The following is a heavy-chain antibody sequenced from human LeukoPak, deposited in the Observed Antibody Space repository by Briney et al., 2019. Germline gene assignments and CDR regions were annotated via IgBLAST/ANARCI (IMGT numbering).Heavy chain of an antibody. J-gene: IGHJ6*02. Sequence: ASVKVSCKASGYTFTSYGISWVRQAPGQGLEWMGWISPFNGNANYAQKIRGRVTMTTDTSTRTAYIELRSLVSDDTAVYYCARFPFSSDWLGVTALYYYYGMDVWGQGTTITVSS. CDR1: GYTFTSYG. CDR3: ARFPFSSDWLGVTALYYYYGMDV. CDR2: ISPFNGNA. V-gene: IGHV1-18*01. D-gene: IGHD3-9*01.